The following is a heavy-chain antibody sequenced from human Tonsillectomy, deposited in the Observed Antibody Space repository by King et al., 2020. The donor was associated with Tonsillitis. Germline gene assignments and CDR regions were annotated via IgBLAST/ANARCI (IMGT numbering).Heavy chain of an antibody. Sequence: QVQLQESGPGLVKPSETLSLTCTVSGGAIIIHYWSWIRQPPGKGLEWIGYVDDSGSTNYNPSLKSRVTISVDTSKNQFSLKLRSVTAADTAVYYCARDWDFYDSSEGHAFDIWGQGTMVTVSS. J-gene: IGHJ3*02. CDR3: ARDWDFYDSSEGHAFDI. D-gene: IGHD3-22*01. V-gene: IGHV4-59*11. CDR2: VDDSGST. CDR1: GGAIIIHY.